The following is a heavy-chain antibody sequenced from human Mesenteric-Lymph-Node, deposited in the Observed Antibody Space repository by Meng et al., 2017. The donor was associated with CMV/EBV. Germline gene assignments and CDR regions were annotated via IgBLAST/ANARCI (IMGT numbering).Heavy chain of an antibody. CDR2: INHSGST. V-gene: IGHV4-34*01. Sequence: QGQLTQWGGGLLKPSETLSVTCAVDGGSLSGYYWNWIRQSPEKGLEWIGEINHSGSTTYNPSFTSRIIISVDTSTNQISLNMSSVTAADTAVYYCARGSSYDILTGYFDYWGQGALVTVSS. CDR3: ARGSSYDILTGYFDY. D-gene: IGHD3-9*01. CDR1: GGSLSGYY. J-gene: IGHJ4*02.